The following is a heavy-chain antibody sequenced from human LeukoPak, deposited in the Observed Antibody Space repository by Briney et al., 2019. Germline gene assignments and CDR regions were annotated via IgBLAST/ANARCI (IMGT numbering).Heavy chain of an antibody. CDR1: GYTFTSYY. CDR2: NPSGGST. Sequence: GASVKVSCKASGYTFTSYYMHWVRQAPGQGLEWMGINPSGGSTSYAQKFQGRVTMTRDMSTSTVYMELSSLRSEDTAVYYCARGSRRGSYSYGYPRGYWGQGTLVTVSS. V-gene: IGHV1-46*01. J-gene: IGHJ4*02. CDR3: ARGSRRGSYSYGYPRGY. D-gene: IGHD5-18*01.